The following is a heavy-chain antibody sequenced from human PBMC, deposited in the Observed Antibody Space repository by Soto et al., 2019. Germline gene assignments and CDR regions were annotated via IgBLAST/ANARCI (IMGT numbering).Heavy chain of an antibody. CDR2: ISLSSSTI. J-gene: IGHJ6*03. V-gene: IGHV3-48*01. CDR1: GFTFSSYN. Sequence: EVQLVETGGVLVQPGGSLRLSCAASGFTFSSYNMNWVRQAPGKGLEWISDISLSSSTIFYADSVKGRFTISRDNAKNSLYLQMHSLRAEDTAVYYCARDSRSYYYYLAVWGKWTTGTVSS. CDR3: ARDSRSYYYYLAV.